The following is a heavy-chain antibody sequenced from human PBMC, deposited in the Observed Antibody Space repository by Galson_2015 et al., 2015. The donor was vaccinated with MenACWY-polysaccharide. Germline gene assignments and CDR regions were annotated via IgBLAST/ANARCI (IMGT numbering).Heavy chain of an antibody. V-gene: IGHV3-11*01. CDR2: IRKSGDSI. CDR3: ARGHYGLDV. J-gene: IGHJ6*02. CDR1: GFSLGAWY. Sequence: SLRLSCAASGFSLGAWYMSWIRQAPGKGLELLSYIRKSGDSIYYADSVRGRFTISRDNARNSLYLQVNSLEAEDTAIYYCARGHYGLDVWGQGTTVTVSS.